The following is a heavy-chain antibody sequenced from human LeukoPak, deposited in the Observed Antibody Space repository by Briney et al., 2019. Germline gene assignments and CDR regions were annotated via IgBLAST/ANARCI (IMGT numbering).Heavy chain of an antibody. CDR1: GYTLTELS. CDR3: ARDIGRYRNFDY. Sequence: PTASVKVSCKVSGYTLTELSMHWVRQAPGKGLEWMGGFDPEDGETIYAQKFQGRVTMTEDTSTDTAYMELSSLRSEDTAVYYCARDIGRYRNFDYWGQGTLVTVSS. CDR2: FDPEDGET. J-gene: IGHJ4*02. D-gene: IGHD1-1*01. V-gene: IGHV1-24*01.